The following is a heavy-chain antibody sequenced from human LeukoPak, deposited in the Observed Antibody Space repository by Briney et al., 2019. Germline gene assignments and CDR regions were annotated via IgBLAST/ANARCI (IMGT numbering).Heavy chain of an antibody. CDR2: LYHSGST. V-gene: IGHV4-4*02. CDR3: ARVLISGSGSYYPLNWFDP. CDR1: GGSNSSNQW. Sequence: KRSETLSLTCAGSGGSNSSNQWWIWVGQSPEKALVWLGELYHSGSTSYNPSLRSRVTISVDKSKNQFSLKLSSVTAADTAVYYCARVLISGSGSYYPLNWFDPWGKGTTVTVSS. D-gene: IGHD3-10*01. J-gene: IGHJ6*04.